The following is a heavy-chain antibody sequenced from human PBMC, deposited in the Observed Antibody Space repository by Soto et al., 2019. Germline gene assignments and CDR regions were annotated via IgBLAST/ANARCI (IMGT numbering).Heavy chain of an antibody. J-gene: IGHJ4*02. CDR2: IYYSGST. V-gene: IGHV4-39*07. CDR1: GGSISSNSYY. D-gene: IGHD2-8*02. CDR3: ARDKITGLFDY. Sequence: SETLSLTCTVSGGSISSNSYYWGWIRQPPGKGLEWIGDIYYSGSTNYTPSLKSRVTISLDTSKNQFSLKLTSVTAADTAVYYCARDKITGLFDYWGQGTLVTVSS.